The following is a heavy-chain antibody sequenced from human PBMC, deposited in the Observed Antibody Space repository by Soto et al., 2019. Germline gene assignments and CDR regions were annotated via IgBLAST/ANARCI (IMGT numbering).Heavy chain of an antibody. CDR1: GFNVSSNY. CDR2: IYSGGNT. D-gene: IGHD3-22*01. Sequence: GGSLRLSCAASGFNVSSNYMTWVRQAPGKGLEWVSVIYSGGNTYYADSVKGRFTISRDNSKNTLYLQMNSLRVEDTAIYYCARDSTVVTNDYWGQGTLVTVSS. J-gene: IGHJ4*02. V-gene: IGHV3-66*01. CDR3: ARDSTVVTNDY.